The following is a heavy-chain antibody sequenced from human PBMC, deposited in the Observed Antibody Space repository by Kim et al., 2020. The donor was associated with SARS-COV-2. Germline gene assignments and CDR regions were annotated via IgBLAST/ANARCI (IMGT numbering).Heavy chain of an antibody. J-gene: IGHJ6*02. CDR3: ARAITRSYGGDRDYYYGMDV. V-gene: IGHV1-69*13. CDR1: GGTFSSYA. Sequence: SVKVSCKASGGTFSSYAISWVRQAPGQGFEWMGGIIPIFGTANYAQKFQGRVTITADESTSTAYMELSSLRSEDTAVYYCARAITRSYGGDRDYYYGMDVWGQGTTDTVSS. D-gene: IGHD2-21*02. CDR2: IIPIFGTA.